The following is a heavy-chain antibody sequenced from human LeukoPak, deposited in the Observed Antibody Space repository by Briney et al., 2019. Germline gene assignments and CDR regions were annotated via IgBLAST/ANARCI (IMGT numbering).Heavy chain of an antibody. CDR2: INSDGSST. V-gene: IGHV3-74*01. J-gene: IGHJ6*02. CDR1: GFTFSSYW. CDR3: ARDPGLRDYYGMDV. Sequence: GGSLRLSCAASGFTFSSYWMHWVRQAPGKGLVWVSRINSDGSSTSYADSVKGRLTISRDNAKNTLYLQMNSLRAEDTAVYYCARDPGLRDYYGMDVWGQGTTVTVSS. D-gene: IGHD4-17*01.